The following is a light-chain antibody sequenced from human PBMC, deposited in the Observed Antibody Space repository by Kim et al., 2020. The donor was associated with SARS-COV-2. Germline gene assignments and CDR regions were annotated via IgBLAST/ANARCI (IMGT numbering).Light chain of an antibody. CDR1: QRVSTY. CDR2: DAS. CDR3: QHRSDWPLT. J-gene: IGKJ4*01. V-gene: IGKV3-11*01. Sequence: CSPGERATLSCRASQRVSTYLAWYQQKPGQAPRLLIYDASNRATGIPARFSGSGSGTDFTLTISSLEPEDFAVYYCQHRSDWPLTFGGGTKVDIK.